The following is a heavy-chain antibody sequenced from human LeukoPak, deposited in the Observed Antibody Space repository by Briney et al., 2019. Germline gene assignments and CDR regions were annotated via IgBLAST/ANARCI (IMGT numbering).Heavy chain of an antibody. CDR3: ARDGGGSYYGWFDP. V-gene: IGHV4-59*01. CDR2: IYYSGST. CDR1: GGSISSYY. Sequence: SETLSLTCTVSGGSISSYYWSWIRQPPGKGLEWIGYIYYSGSTNYNPSLKSRVTISVDTSKNQFSLKLSSVTAADTAVCYCARDGGGSYYGWFDPWGQGTLVTVSS. D-gene: IGHD1-26*01. J-gene: IGHJ5*02.